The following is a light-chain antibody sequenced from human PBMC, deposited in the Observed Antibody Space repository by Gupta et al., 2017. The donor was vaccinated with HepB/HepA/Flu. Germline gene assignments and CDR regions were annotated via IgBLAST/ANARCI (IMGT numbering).Light chain of an antibody. CDR3: SAWDSSLSAQV. Sequence: QAGLTQPPSVSKGLRQTATLTCTGNSNNVGNQGAAWLQQHQGHPPKLLSYKNNNRPSGISERFSASRSGNTASLTITGLQPEDEAYYYCSAWDSSLSAQVFGGGTKLTVL. J-gene: IGLJ2*01. CDR2: KNN. CDR1: SNNVGNQG. V-gene: IGLV10-54*04.